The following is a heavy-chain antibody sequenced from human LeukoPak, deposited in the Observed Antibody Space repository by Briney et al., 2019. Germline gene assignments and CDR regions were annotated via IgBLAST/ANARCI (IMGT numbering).Heavy chain of an antibody. V-gene: IGHV3-23*01. D-gene: IGHD2-2*01. CDR1: GFTFSSYA. J-gene: IGHJ4*02. CDR2: ISGSGGST. Sequence: GGSLRLSCAASGFTFSSYAMSWVRQAPGKGLGWVSAISGSGGSTYYADSVKGRFTISRDNSKNTLYLQMNSLRAEDTAVYYCANQYCSSTSCLDYWGQGTLVTVSS. CDR3: ANQYCSSTSCLDY.